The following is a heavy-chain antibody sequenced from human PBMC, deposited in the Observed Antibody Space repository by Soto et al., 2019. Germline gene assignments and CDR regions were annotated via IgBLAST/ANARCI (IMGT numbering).Heavy chain of an antibody. Sequence: ASVKVSCKASGDSFSKYTVNWVRQAPRQGLEWVGGVIPRFGTTNFAPTLQGRVTITADQSMNTVYMELSSLRSEDTALYYCARGRGLYNSGRSQLDSWG. CDR2: VIPRFGTT. CDR1: GDSFSKYT. D-gene: IGHD1-1*01. J-gene: IGHJ5*01. CDR3: ARGRGLYNSGRSQLDS. V-gene: IGHV1-69*13.